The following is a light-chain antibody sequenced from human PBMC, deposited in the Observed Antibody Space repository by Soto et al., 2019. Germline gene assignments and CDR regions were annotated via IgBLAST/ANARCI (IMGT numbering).Light chain of an antibody. CDR3: QQYTNWHWT. Sequence: EIVMTQSPATLSVSPGERATLSCRASQSVAGNLAWYQQKPGQAPRLLIYDASTRATGIPARFSGSGSGTEFTVTSSSVQYEDFAFYYRQQYTNWHWTFGQGTKVEIK. CDR1: QSVAGN. CDR2: DAS. V-gene: IGKV3D-15*01. J-gene: IGKJ1*01.